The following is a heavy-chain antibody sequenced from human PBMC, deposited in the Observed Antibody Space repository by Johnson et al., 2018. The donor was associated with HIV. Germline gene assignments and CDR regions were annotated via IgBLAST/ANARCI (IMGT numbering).Heavy chain of an antibody. V-gene: IGHV3-66*02. J-gene: IGHJ1*01. CDR3: GLLGLCWAM. D-gene: IGHD3-10*02. CDR1: GFTVSSNY. CDR2: IYSGGST. Sequence: VQLVESRGVLVQPGGSLRLSCAASGFTVSSNYMSWVRQAPGKGLEWVSVIYSGGSTYYADSVKGRFTISRDNSKNMLYLQMHSLRGDDTGHNVRGLLGLCWAMWG.